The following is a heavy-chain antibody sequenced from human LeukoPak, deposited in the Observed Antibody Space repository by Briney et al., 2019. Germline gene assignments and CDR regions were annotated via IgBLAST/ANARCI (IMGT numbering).Heavy chain of an antibody. CDR2: INHSGST. D-gene: IGHD2-2*01. CDR3: ARGRRVVVPAAMGPDNPPFDY. CDR1: GGSFSGYY. J-gene: IGHJ4*02. V-gene: IGHV4-34*01. Sequence: PSETLSLTCAVYGGSFSGYYWSWIRQPPGKGLEWIGEINHSGSTNYNPSLKSRVTISVDTSKNQFSLKLSSVTAADTAVYNCARGRRVVVPAAMGPDNPPFDYWGQGTLVTVSS.